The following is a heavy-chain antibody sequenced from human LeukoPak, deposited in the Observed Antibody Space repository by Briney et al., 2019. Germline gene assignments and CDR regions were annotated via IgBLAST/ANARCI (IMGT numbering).Heavy chain of an antibody. CDR1: GGSISSGGYY. D-gene: IGHD6-13*01. Sequence: SETLSLTCTVSGGSISSGGYYWSWIRLHPGKGLEWIGFIYYSGSTYYNPSLKSRITISLDTSKNQFSLKLSSVTAADTAVYYCARATGGAAAADFDPWGQGTLVIVSS. CDR2: IYYSGST. J-gene: IGHJ5*02. CDR3: ARATGGAAAADFDP. V-gene: IGHV4-31*03.